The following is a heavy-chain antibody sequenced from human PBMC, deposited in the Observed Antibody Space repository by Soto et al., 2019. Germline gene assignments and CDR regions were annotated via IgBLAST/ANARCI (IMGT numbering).Heavy chain of an antibody. V-gene: IGHV3-48*03. CDR2: ISSSGSTT. CDR3: ASLPGSPFDY. CDR1: GFTFRSYE. D-gene: IGHD3-10*01. J-gene: IGHJ4*02. Sequence: PWGSLRLSCAASGFTFRSYEINFFRQAPWKGLEWVSYISSSGSTTYYADSVKGRFTISRDNAKNSLYLQMNNLRAEDTAVYYCASLPGSPFDYWGQGTLVTVSS.